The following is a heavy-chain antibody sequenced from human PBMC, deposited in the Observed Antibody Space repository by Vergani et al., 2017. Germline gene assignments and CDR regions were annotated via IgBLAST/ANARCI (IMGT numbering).Heavy chain of an antibody. CDR1: GYTFTSYY. D-gene: IGHD2-2*01. Sequence: QVPLVQSGAAVKKPGASVKVSCKASGYTFTSYYMHWVRQAPGQGLAWMGIINPSGGYTSYAQKFQGRVTMTRDTSTSTVYMELSSLRSEDTAVYYCARAFSSTSPFDYWGQGTLVTVSS. J-gene: IGHJ4*02. CDR2: INPSGGYT. CDR3: ARAFSSTSPFDY. V-gene: IGHV1-46*03.